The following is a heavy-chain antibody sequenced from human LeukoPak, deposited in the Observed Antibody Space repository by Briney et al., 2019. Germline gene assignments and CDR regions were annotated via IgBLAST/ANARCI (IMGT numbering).Heavy chain of an antibody. V-gene: IGHV3-21*01. CDR2: ISSSSSLI. D-gene: IGHD6-13*01. CDR3: AKVDRGDYSSSPVPYYNYYMNA. CDR1: GFTFSDYS. Sequence: GGSLRLSCAASGFTFSDYSMNWVRQAPGRGLEWVSCISSSSSLIFYSDSVRGRFTISRDNAKNLLYLHMNSLRVEDTAVYYCAKVDRGDYSSSPVPYYNYYMNAWGKGTTVTVSS. J-gene: IGHJ6*03.